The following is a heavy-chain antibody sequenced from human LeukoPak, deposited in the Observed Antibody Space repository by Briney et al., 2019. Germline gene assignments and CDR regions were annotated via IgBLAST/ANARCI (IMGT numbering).Heavy chain of an antibody. J-gene: IGHJ5*02. CDR3: ARDGDGSSSWYGRNWFDP. CDR2: IYYSGST. CDR1: GGSISSYY. D-gene: IGHD6-13*01. V-gene: IGHV4-59*01. Sequence: SETLSLTCTVSGGSISSYYWSWTRQPPGKGLEWIGYIYYSGSTNYNPSLKSRVTISVDTSKNQFSLKLSSVTAADTAVYYCARDGDGSSSWYGRNWFDPWGQGTLVTVSS.